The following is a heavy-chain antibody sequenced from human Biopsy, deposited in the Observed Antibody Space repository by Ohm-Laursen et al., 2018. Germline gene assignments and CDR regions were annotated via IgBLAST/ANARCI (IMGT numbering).Heavy chain of an antibody. V-gene: IGHV4-59*01. CDR3: TRTPRDSFWSGSYKRGLWFDP. D-gene: IGHD3-3*01. Sequence: GTLSLTCSVSGGSIISYYWTWIRQPPGKGLEWIGHVYNGGITNYNPSLKSRVTISKDTSKNQFSLQVNSVTAADTAVYYCTRTPRDSFWSGSYKRGLWFDPWGQGTLAIVSS. CDR1: GGSIISYY. CDR2: VYNGGIT. J-gene: IGHJ5*02.